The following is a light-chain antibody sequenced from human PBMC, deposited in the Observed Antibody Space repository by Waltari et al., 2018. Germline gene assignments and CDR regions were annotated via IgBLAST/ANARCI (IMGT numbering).Light chain of an antibody. Sequence: QSALTQPRSVSGSPGQSVTISCTGTSYDVGGYNYASWYQQYPGKAPKVMIYDVSKRPSGVTDRFSGSKSGNTASLTISGLQAEDEADYYCCSFAGTSWVFGGGTKVTVL. CDR2: DVS. CDR1: SYDVGGYNY. CDR3: CSFAGTSWV. V-gene: IGLV2-11*01. J-gene: IGLJ3*02.